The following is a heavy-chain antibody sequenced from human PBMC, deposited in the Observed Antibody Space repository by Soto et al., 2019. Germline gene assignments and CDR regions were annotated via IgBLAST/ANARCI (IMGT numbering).Heavy chain of an antibody. Sequence: QVQLQESGPGLVKPSQTLSLTCTVSGGSISSGGYYWSWIRQHPGKGLEWIGYIYYSGSTYYNPSLKSRVTISVDTSKNQFPLKLSSVTAADTAVYYCARGHITFGGVIALSYWGQGTLVTVSS. CDR1: GGSISSGGYY. V-gene: IGHV4-31*03. CDR3: ARGHITFGGVIALSY. J-gene: IGHJ4*02. CDR2: IYYSGST. D-gene: IGHD3-16*02.